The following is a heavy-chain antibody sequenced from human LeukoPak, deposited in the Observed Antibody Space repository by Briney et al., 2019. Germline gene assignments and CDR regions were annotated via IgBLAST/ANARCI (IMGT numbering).Heavy chain of an antibody. D-gene: IGHD3-10*01. Sequence: PSETLSLTCTVSGGSISSSSYYWGWIRQPPGKGLEWIGSIYYSGSTYYNPSLKSRVTISVDTSKNQFSLKLSSVTAADTAVYYCARGSSSGWFGDDYWGQGTLVTVSS. V-gene: IGHV4-39*07. J-gene: IGHJ4*02. CDR1: GGSISSSSYY. CDR2: IYYSGST. CDR3: ARGSSSGWFGDDY.